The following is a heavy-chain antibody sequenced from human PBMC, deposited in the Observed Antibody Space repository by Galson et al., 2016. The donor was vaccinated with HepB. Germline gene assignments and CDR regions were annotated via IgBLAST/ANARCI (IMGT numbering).Heavy chain of an antibody. CDR3: ARDVEDLNDAFDI. Sequence: TLSLTCTVSGGSISRGDYYWSWIRQRPGKGLERIGYISDTGNTFYHPSLKSRVAISINTSKHQLYLSLNSVTVADTAVYYCARDVEDLNDAFDIWGQGTLVTVSS. CDR1: GGSISRGDYY. CDR2: ISDTGNT. J-gene: IGHJ3*02. V-gene: IGHV4-31*03.